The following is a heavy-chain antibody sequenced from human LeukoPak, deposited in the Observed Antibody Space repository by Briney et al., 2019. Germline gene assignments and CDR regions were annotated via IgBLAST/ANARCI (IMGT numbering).Heavy chain of an antibody. CDR3: ARDRVGTTDYFDY. CDR1: GFTFSSYA. Sequence: GGSLRLSCAASGFTFSSYAMHWVRQAPGKGLEWVAVISYDGSNKYYADSVKGRFTISRDNSKNTLYLQMNSLRAEDTAVYYCARDRVGTTDYFDYWGQGTLVTVSS. CDR2: ISYDGSNK. D-gene: IGHD1-26*01. V-gene: IGHV3-30-3*01. J-gene: IGHJ4*02.